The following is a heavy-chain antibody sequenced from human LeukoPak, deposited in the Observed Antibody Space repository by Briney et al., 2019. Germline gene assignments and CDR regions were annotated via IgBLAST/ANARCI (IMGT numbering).Heavy chain of an antibody. V-gene: IGHV3-23*01. CDR1: GFTFRSYA. CDR3: ARTRYTVDDALDI. Sequence: GGSLRLSCAASGFTFRSYAMSWVRQAPGKGLEWVSAISGSGGSTYYADSVKGRFTISRDNSKNTLYLQMKSLRAEDTAVYYCARTRYTVDDALDIWGQGTMVTVSS. D-gene: IGHD4-23*01. CDR2: ISGSGGST. J-gene: IGHJ3*02.